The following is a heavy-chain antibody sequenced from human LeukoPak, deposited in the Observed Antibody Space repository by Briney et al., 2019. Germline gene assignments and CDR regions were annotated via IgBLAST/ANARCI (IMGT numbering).Heavy chain of an antibody. J-gene: IGHJ4*02. CDR1: GFTFSRHG. CDR2: ISNDGSRK. CDR3: ARDRAWNYFDY. D-gene: IGHD3-3*01. Sequence: GRSLRLSCAPSGFTFSRHGMHWVRQAPGKGPEWVAIISNDGSRKYYGHSVEGRFTISRDNSKNTLYLQMDSLRAEDTAVYYCARDRAWNYFDYWGQGTLVTVSS. V-gene: IGHV3-30*03.